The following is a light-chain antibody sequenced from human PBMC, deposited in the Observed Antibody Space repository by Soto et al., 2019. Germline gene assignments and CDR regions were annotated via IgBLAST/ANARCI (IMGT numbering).Light chain of an antibody. CDR1: SSDIGGYNY. J-gene: IGLJ1*01. Sequence: QSALTQPASVSGSYGQSSTISCTGTSSDIGGYNYVSWYQHHPGKAPTLMIYEVSHRPSGVSHRFSGSKSGNTASLTISGLQADDETDYYCSSYTTNSTYVFGTGTKVTVL. CDR3: SSYTTNSTYV. V-gene: IGLV2-14*01. CDR2: EVS.